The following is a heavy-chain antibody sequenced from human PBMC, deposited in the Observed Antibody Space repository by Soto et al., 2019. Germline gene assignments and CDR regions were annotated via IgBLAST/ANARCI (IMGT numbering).Heavy chain of an antibody. CDR1: GYTFTSYG. D-gene: IGHD6-13*01. Sequence: ASVKVSCKASGYTFTSYGISWVRQAPGQGLEWMGWISAYNGNTNYAQKLQGRVTMTTDTSTSTAYMELRRLRSDDTAVYYCARVEGYSSSWYRGYYYYGMEVWGQGTTVTRLL. J-gene: IGHJ6*02. CDR2: ISAYNGNT. V-gene: IGHV1-18*01. CDR3: ARVEGYSSSWYRGYYYYGMEV.